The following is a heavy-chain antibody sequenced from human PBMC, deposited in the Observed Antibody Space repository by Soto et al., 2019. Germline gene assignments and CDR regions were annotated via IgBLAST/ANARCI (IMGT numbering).Heavy chain of an antibody. J-gene: IGHJ4*02. D-gene: IGHD4-17*01. CDR1: GASISDYC. V-gene: IGHV4-4*08. Sequence: QVQLQESGPELVKPSETLSLTCTVSGASISDYCWGWVRQPPGKGLQFIGSVSNTGTAFNNPSLAGRLTMSVDTSRNQFSLSLRSVTAEDTAVYYCARGTATTTRVGFDYWGQGALVIVSS. CDR3: ARGTATTTRVGFDY. CDR2: VSNTGTA.